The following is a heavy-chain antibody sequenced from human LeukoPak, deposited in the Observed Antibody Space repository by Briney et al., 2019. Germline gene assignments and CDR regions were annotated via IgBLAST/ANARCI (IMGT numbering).Heavy chain of an antibody. CDR1: GFTVSSNS. D-gene: IGHD3-22*01. V-gene: IGHV3-53*01. CDR3: ARRAGDYSHPYDY. CDR2: IYSGGNT. Sequence: GSLRLSCTVSGFTVSSNSMSWVRQAPGKGLEWVSFIYSGGNTHNSDSVKGRFTISRDNSKNTLYLQMNTLRAEDTAVYYCARRAGDYSHPYDYWGQGTLVTVSS. J-gene: IGHJ4*02.